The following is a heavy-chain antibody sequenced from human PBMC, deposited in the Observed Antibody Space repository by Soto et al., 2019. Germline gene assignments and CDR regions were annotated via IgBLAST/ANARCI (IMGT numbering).Heavy chain of an antibody. Sequence: ASVKVSCNASGYSFTSYDINWVRQATGQGLEWMGWMKPNRGNTGDAQKFQGRVTRTRNTSISTAYMELSSLRSEDPALYYCARDPDFWSYDAFDIRRQGPMGTASS. D-gene: IGHD3-3*01. CDR3: ARDPDFWSYDAFDI. CDR1: GYSFTSYD. J-gene: IGHJ3*02. CDR2: MKPNRGNT. V-gene: IGHV1-8*01.